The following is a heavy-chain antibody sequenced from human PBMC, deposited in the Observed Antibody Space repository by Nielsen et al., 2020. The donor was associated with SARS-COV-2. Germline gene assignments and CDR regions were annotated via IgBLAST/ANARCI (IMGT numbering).Heavy chain of an antibody. CDR3: AAITGSGWLSTRMGYYFSH. Sequence: SETLSLTCTVSGGSISSYYWSWIRQPPGKGLEWIGEINHSGSTNYNPSLKSRVTISVDTSKNQFSLKLSSVTAADTAVFYCAAITGSGWLSTRMGYYFSHWGQGTLVSVSS. D-gene: IGHD2/OR15-2a*01. CDR2: INHSGST. J-gene: IGHJ4*02. CDR1: GGSISSYY. V-gene: IGHV4-34*01.